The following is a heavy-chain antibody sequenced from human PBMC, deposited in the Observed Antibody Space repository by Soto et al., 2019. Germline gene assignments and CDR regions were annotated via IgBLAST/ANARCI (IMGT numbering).Heavy chain of an antibody. V-gene: IGHV1-8*01. CDR1: GYTFTSYD. Sequence: QVQLVQSGAEVKKPGASVKVSCKASGYTFTSYDINWVRQATGQGLEWMGWMNPNSGNTGYAQKFQGRVTMTRNTSISTAYMELSSLRSEDTAVYYCARARRYSSGYSVDAFDIWGQGTMVTVSS. D-gene: IGHD3-22*01. CDR2: MNPNSGNT. CDR3: ARARRYSSGYSVDAFDI. J-gene: IGHJ3*02.